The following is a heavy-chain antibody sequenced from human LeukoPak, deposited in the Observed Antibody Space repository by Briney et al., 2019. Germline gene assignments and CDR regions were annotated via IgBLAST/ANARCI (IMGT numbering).Heavy chain of an antibody. CDR1: GFTFSSYV. V-gene: IGHV3-23*01. CDR3: AKDQGGHYWEYGMNV. CDR2: IGGSGSSGKT. D-gene: IGHD3-22*01. Sequence: GGSLRLSCAASGFTFSSYVISWVRQAPGKGLEWISSIGGSGSSGKTYYADSVKGRFTISRDNSKNTLYLQMKSLRVEDTAIYYCAKDQGGHYWEYGMNVWGHGTTVTVSS. J-gene: IGHJ6*02.